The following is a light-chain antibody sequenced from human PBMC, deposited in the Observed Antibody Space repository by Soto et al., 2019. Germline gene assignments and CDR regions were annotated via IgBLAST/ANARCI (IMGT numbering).Light chain of an antibody. CDR1: QSVSSNY. CDR2: GAS. V-gene: IGKV3-20*01. CDR3: YPYRSFHPGT. J-gene: IGKJ1*01. Sequence: EIVLTQSPGTLSLSPGERATLSCRASQSVSSNYLAWYQQKPGQAPRFLIYGASSRASGIPDRFSGSGSGTYHTLTICTLAPEDFPLYYCYPYRSFHPGTFGQGTKVEIK.